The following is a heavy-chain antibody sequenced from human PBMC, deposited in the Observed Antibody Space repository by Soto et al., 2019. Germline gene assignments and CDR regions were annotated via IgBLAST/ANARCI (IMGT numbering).Heavy chain of an antibody. J-gene: IGHJ6*02. CDR2: ISAYNGNT. CDR1: GYTFTGFS. V-gene: IGHV1-18*01. Sequence: GASVKVSCKASGYTFTGFSLHWVRQAPGQGLEWMGWISAYNGNTNYAQKLQGRVTMTTDTSTSTAYMELRSLRSDDTAVYYCARDNGFGESDVWGQGTTVTVSS. CDR3: ARDNGFGESDV. D-gene: IGHD3-10*01.